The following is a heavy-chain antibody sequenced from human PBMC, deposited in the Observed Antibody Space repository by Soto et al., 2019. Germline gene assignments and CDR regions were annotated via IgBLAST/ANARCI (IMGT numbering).Heavy chain of an antibody. V-gene: IGHV4-31*03. Sequence: PSETLSLTCSVSGGSISSGGFYWSWVRRHPGKGLEWIGYISFNGSTFYNPSLKSRLTISFDMSKNQISLRLTSLTAADTAVYFCARRPGFPHAHYDFQSGLHGMDVWGRGTTVIVSS. CDR2: ISFNGST. D-gene: IGHD3-3*01. CDR3: ARRPGFPHAHYDFQSGLHGMDV. J-gene: IGHJ6*02. CDR1: GGSISSGGFY.